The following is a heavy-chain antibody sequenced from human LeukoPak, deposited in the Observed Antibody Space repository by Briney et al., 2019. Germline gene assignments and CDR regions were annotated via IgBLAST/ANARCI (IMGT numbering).Heavy chain of an antibody. D-gene: IGHD3-3*01. V-gene: IGHV1-69*13. CDR2: IIPIFGTA. CDR3: ARVRGITIFGVAHYYYYMDV. Sequence: ASVKVSCKASGGTFSSYAISWVRQAPGQGLEWMGGIIPIFGTANYAQKFQGRVTITADESTSTAYMELSSLGSEDTAVYYCARVRGITIFGVAHYYYYMDVWGKGTTVTVSS. J-gene: IGHJ6*03. CDR1: GGTFSSYA.